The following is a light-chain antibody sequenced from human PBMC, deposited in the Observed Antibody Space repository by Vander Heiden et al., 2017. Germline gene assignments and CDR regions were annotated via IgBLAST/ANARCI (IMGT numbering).Light chain of an antibody. J-gene: IGLJ2*01. Sequence: QSALTQPASVSGSPGQSITISCTGTSSAIGSYDLVSWYQQHPGKAPKLMIYECSKRPSGVSDRFSGSKSGNTASLTIAGLQAEDEADYYCCSYAGSRTFVLFGGGTKLTVL. CDR1: SSAIGSYDL. CDR3: CSYAGSRTFVL. CDR2: ECS. V-gene: IGLV2-23*03.